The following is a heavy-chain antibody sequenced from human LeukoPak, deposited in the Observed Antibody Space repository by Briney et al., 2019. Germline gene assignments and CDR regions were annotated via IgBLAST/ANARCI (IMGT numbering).Heavy chain of an antibody. Sequence: SETLSLTCAVYGGSFSGYYWSWIRQPPGKGLEWIGYIYYSGSSNYNPSLKSRVSISVDTSNNQFSLKLSSVTAADAAVYYCASVTMVRGVIAWGQGTLVTVSS. CDR2: IYYSGSS. D-gene: IGHD3-10*01. CDR1: GGSFSGYY. CDR3: ASVTMVRGVIA. J-gene: IGHJ4*02. V-gene: IGHV4-59*01.